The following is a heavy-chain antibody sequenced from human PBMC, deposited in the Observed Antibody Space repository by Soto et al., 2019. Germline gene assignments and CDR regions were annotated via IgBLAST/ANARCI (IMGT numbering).Heavy chain of an antibody. V-gene: IGHV3-7*05. CDR1: GFSFRAYW. D-gene: IGHD3-3*01. Sequence: EVQLVESGGGLVQPGVSLSLSCAASGFSFRAYWMTWVRQAPGTGLEWVASIKQDGSEEHYLDSVRGRFTISRDNANNALSLQMNNPGVEDTAVYYCTRGIWSFDPWGQGTQVTVSS. CDR2: IKQDGSEE. J-gene: IGHJ5*02. CDR3: TRGIWSFDP.